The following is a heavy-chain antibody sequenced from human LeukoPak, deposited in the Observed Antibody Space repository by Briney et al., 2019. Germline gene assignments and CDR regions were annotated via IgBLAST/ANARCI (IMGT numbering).Heavy chain of an antibody. CDR1: GFTFSSYA. CDR2: ISGSGGST. V-gene: IGHV3-23*01. D-gene: IGHD6-13*01. CDR3: AKDVAAAPYGMDV. J-gene: IGHJ6*02. Sequence: GGSLRLSCAASGFTFSSYAISWVRQAPGKGLEWVSAISGSGGSTYYADSVKGRFTISRDNSKNTLYLQMNSLRAEDTAVYYCAKDVAAAPYGMDVWGQGTTVTVSS.